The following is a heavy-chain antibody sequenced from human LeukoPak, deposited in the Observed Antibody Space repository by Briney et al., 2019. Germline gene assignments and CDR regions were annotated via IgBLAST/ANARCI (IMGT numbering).Heavy chain of an antibody. CDR2: ISWNSGSI. Sequence: GGSLRLSCAASGFTFDDYAMHWVRQAPGKGLEWVSGISWNSGSIGYADSVKGRFTISRDNAKNSLYLQMNSLRAEDTALYYCAKAARYNWNSLPDYWGQGTLVTVSS. CDR1: GFTFDDYA. J-gene: IGHJ4*02. D-gene: IGHD1-7*01. V-gene: IGHV3-9*01. CDR3: AKAARYNWNSLPDY.